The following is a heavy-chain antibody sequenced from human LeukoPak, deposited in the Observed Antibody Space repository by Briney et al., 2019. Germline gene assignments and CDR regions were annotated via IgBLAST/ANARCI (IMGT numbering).Heavy chain of an antibody. Sequence: SETLSLTCAVYGGSFSGYYWSWIRQPPGKGLEWIGEINHSGSTYYNPSLKSRVTISVDTSKNQFSLKLSSVTAADTAVYYCASPGEVGAKGFDYWGQGTLVTVSS. CDR2: INHSGST. D-gene: IGHD1-26*01. J-gene: IGHJ4*02. V-gene: IGHV4-34*01. CDR1: GGSFSGYY. CDR3: ASPGEVGAKGFDY.